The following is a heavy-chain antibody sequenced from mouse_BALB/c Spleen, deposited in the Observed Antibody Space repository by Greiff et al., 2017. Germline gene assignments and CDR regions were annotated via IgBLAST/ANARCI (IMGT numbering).Heavy chain of an antibody. V-gene: IGHV1-69*02. Sequence: QVQLKQPGAELVRPGASVKLSCKASGYTFTSYWINWVKQRPGQGLEWIGNIYPSDSYTNYNPKFKDKATLTVDKSSSTAYMQLSSPTSEDSAVYYCTRPGYGNYGSFDYWGQGTTLTVSS. CDR3: TRPGYGNYGSFDY. J-gene: IGHJ2*01. CDR1: GYTFTSYW. D-gene: IGHD2-1*01. CDR2: IYPSDSYT.